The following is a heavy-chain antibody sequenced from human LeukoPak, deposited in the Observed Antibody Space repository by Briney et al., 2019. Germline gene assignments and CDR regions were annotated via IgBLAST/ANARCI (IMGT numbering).Heavy chain of an antibody. CDR3: ARGPRRAARYCSSTSCYVIDY. V-gene: IGHV4-34*01. J-gene: IGHJ4*02. CDR1: GGSFSGYY. Sequence: ASETLSLTCAVYGGSFSGYYWSWIRQPPGKGLEWIGEINHSGSTNYNPYLKSRVTISVDTSKNQFSLKLSSVTAADTAVYYCARGPRRAARYCSSTSCYVIDYWGQGALVTVSS. CDR2: INHSGST. D-gene: IGHD2-2*01.